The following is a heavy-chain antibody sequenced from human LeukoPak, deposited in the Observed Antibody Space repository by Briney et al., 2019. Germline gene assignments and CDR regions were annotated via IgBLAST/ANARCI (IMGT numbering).Heavy chain of an antibody. J-gene: IGHJ2*01. CDR1: GFTFSSYS. D-gene: IGHD3-10*01. CDR2: ISSSSSYI. V-gene: IGHV3-21*01. Sequence: GGSLRLSCAASGFTFSSYSMNWVRQAPGKGLEWVSLISSSSSYIYYADSVKGRFTISRDNAKNSLYLQMDSLRAEDTAVYYCVRYYTRHSWYFDLWGRGTLVTVSS. CDR3: VRYYTRHSWYFDL.